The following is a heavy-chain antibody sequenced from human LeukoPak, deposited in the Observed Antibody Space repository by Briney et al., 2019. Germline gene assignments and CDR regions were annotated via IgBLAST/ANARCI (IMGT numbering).Heavy chain of an antibody. CDR2: IYNDGRT. CDR1: GFIVNNKY. Sequence: GGSLRLSCPASGFIVNNKYMTWVRQAPGKGLEWVSVIYNDGRTYYADSVKGRCTISRDNSKNTLYLQMNSLRVEDTAVYYCARGLFLSGYLDAFDIWGQGTVVTVSS. J-gene: IGHJ3*02. V-gene: IGHV3-53*01. D-gene: IGHD3-22*01. CDR3: ARGLFLSGYLDAFDI.